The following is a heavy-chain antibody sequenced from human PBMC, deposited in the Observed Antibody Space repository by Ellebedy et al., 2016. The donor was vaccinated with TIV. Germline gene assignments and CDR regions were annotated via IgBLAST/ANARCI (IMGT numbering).Heavy chain of an antibody. J-gene: IGHJ4*02. CDR3: AKDREIRRAVAGIFDY. V-gene: IGHV3-7*03. D-gene: IGHD6-19*01. CDR2: IKQDGSEK. CDR1: GFTFSGYW. Sequence: GESLKISXAASGFTFSGYWMSWVRQAPGKGLEWVANIKQDGSEKYYVDSVKGRFTISRDNAKNSLYLQMNSLRAEDTAVYYCAKDREIRRAVAGIFDYWGQGTLVTVSS.